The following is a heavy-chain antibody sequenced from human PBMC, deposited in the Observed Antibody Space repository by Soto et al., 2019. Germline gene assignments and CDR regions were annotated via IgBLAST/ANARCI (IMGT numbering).Heavy chain of an antibody. J-gene: IGHJ6*02. CDR2: IYYSGST. CDR1: GGSISSGGYY. CDR3: ARDSPADFWSGYYYYYGMDV. Sequence: SETLSLTCTVSGGSISSGGYYWSWIRQHPGKGLEWIGYIYYSGSTYYNPSLKSRVTISVGTSKNQFSLKLSSVTAADTAVYYCARDSPADFWSGYYYYYGMDVWGQGTTVTVSS. D-gene: IGHD3-3*01. V-gene: IGHV4-31*03.